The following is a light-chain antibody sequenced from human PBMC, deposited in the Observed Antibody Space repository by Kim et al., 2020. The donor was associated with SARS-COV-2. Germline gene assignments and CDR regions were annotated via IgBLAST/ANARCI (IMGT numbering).Light chain of an antibody. CDR3: NSRDSSGNHHYV. V-gene: IGLV3-19*01. CDR2: GKN. CDR1: SLRSYY. J-gene: IGLJ1*01. Sequence: SSELTQDPAVSVALGQTVGITCQGDSLRSYYASWYQQKPGQAPVLVIYGKNNRPSGIPDRFSGSSSGNTASLTITGAQAEDEADYYCNSRDSSGNHHYVFGTGTKVTVL.